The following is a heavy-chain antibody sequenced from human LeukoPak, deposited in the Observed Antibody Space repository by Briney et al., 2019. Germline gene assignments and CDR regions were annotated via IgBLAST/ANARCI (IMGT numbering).Heavy chain of an antibody. J-gene: IGHJ4*02. Sequence: SETLSLTCTVSGGSISSSSYYWGWIRQPPGKGLEWIGSIYHSGSTYYNPSLKSRVTIAVETSKNQFSLKLSSVTAADKAVYYCARGLSGQLVLFDYWGQGTLVTVSS. V-gene: IGHV4-39*07. CDR2: IYHSGST. CDR1: GGSISSSSYY. CDR3: ARGLSGQLVLFDY. D-gene: IGHD6-6*01.